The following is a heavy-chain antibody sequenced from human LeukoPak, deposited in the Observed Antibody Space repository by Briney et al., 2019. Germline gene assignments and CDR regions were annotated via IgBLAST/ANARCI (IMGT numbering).Heavy chain of an antibody. CDR2: IYYSGST. D-gene: IGHD1-26*01. V-gene: IGHV4-39*01. CDR3: ARRVGARRGNFDY. CDR1: GGSISSSSYY. J-gene: IGHJ4*02. Sequence: SETLSLTCTVSGGSISSSSYYWGWIRQPPGKGLEWIGSIYYSGSTYYNPSLKSRVTISVDTSKNQFSLKLSSVTAADTAVYYCARRVGARRGNFDYWGQGTLVTVSS.